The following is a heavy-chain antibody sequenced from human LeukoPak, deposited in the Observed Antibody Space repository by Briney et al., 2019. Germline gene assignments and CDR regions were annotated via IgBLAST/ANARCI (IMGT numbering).Heavy chain of an antibody. Sequence: GGSLRLSCAASGFTFSSYAMSWVRQAPGKGLEWVSAISGSGGSTYYADSVKGRFTIPRDNSKNTLYLQMNSLRAEDTAVYYCAKDWDSSEEADYWGQGTLVTVPS. V-gene: IGHV3-23*01. D-gene: IGHD3-22*01. CDR3: AKDWDSSEEADY. CDR2: ISGSGGST. J-gene: IGHJ4*02. CDR1: GFTFSSYA.